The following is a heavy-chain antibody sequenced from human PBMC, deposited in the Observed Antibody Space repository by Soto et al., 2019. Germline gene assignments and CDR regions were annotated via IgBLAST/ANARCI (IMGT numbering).Heavy chain of an antibody. Sequence: GGSLRLSCAASGFTFDDYAMHWVRQAPGKGLEWVSGISWNSGSIGYADSVKGRFTISRDNAKNSLYLQMNSLRAEDTALYYCAKDYSGSYFYRFDYWGQGTLVTVPS. J-gene: IGHJ4*02. D-gene: IGHD1-26*01. CDR2: ISWNSGSI. CDR3: AKDYSGSYFYRFDY. V-gene: IGHV3-9*01. CDR1: GFTFDDYA.